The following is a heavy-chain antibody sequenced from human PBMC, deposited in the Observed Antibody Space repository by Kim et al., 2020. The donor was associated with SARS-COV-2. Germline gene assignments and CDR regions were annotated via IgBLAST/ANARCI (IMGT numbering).Heavy chain of an antibody. J-gene: IGHJ5*02. CDR3: AKSNFYETWLDP. Sequence: SETLSLTCAVAGASFTDYYWNWVRQPPGKGLEWIAAIKPTGITNYNPSLKSRVTISVDTSKNQISLKLTSVTAADTAMYYCAKSNFYETWLDPWGQGTLV. V-gene: IGHV4-34*01. CDR1: GASFTDYY. CDR2: IKPTGIT. D-gene: IGHD3-22*01.